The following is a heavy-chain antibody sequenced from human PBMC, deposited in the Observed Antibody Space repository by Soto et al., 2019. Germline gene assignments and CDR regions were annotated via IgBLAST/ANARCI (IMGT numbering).Heavy chain of an antibody. CDR1: GGSISILSW. J-gene: IGHJ4*02. V-gene: IGHV4-4*02. D-gene: IGHD1-26*01. Sequence: SETLSLTCAVSGGSISILSWWSLFRQPPGKGLEWIGEVLHSGSTKYNPSLNSRVTISVDKSKNQYSLNLSSVTAADTAVYYCAVFPEGALDTWGQGTLVTVSS. CDR3: AVFPEGALDT. CDR2: VLHSGST.